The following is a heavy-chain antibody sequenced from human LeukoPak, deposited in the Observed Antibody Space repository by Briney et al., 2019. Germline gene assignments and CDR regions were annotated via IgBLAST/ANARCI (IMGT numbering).Heavy chain of an antibody. V-gene: IGHV4-39*07. CDR3: ARDSSNGRPAAIGRVFDY. CDR1: GGSISSSSYY. J-gene: IGHJ4*02. D-gene: IGHD2-2*02. CDR2: IYYSGST. Sequence: SETLSLTCTVSGGSISSSSYYWGWIRQPPGKGLEWIGSIYYSGSTYYNPSLKSRVTISVDTSKNQFSLKLSSVTAADTAVYYYARDSSNGRPAAIGRVFDYWGQGTLVTVSS.